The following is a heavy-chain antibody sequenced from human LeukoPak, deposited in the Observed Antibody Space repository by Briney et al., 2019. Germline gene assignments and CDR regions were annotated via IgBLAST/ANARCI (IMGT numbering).Heavy chain of an antibody. Sequence: GGSLRLSCAASGFTSSSYSMNWVRQAPGKGLERVSYISSSSSTIYYADSVKGRFTISRDNAKNSLYLQMNSLRAEDTAVYYCARERGYSYGRKNFDYWGQGTLVTVSS. CDR2: ISSSSSTI. CDR3: ARERGYSYGRKNFDY. V-gene: IGHV3-48*01. J-gene: IGHJ4*02. CDR1: GFTSSSYS. D-gene: IGHD5-18*01.